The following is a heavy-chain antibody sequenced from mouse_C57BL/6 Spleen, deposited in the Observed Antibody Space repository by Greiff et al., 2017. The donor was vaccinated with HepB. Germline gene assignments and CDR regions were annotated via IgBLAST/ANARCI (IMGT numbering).Heavy chain of an antibody. Sequence: EVQLVESGTVLARPGASVKMSCKTSGYTFTSYWMHWVKQRPGQGLEWIGAIYPGNSDTSYNQKFKGKAKLTAVTSASTAYMELSSLTNEDSAVYYCTSGYYYGPAWFAYWGQGTLVTVSA. D-gene: IGHD1-1*01. V-gene: IGHV1-5*01. CDR1: GYTFTSYW. CDR3: TSGYYYGPAWFAY. J-gene: IGHJ3*01. CDR2: IYPGNSDT.